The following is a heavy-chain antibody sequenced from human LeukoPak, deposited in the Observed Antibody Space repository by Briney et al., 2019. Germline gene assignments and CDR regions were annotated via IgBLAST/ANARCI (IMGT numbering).Heavy chain of an antibody. Sequence: GGSLRLSCAASGFTFSSYGMHWVRQAPGKGLEWVAVIWYDGSNKYYADSVKGRFTISRDNPKNTLYLQMNSLRAEDTAVYYCARDSSSWYVNYYFDYWGQGTLVTVSS. J-gene: IGHJ4*02. CDR1: GFTFSSYG. CDR2: IWYDGSNK. V-gene: IGHV3-30*19. CDR3: ARDSSSWYVNYYFDY. D-gene: IGHD6-13*01.